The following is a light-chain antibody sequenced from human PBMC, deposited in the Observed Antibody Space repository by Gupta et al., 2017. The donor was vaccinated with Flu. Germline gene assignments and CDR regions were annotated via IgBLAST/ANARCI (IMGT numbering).Light chain of an antibody. Sequence: SSSNIGRHLFFWYQQVPGAAPNLLLFSDNQRPSGVPDRFSGSRSGTSASLAISGLHSEDEAHYYCATWDDFLSGPLFGGGTKLTVL. CDR1: SSNIGRHL. CDR2: SDN. CDR3: ATWDDFLSGPL. V-gene: IGLV1-47*02. J-gene: IGLJ3*02.